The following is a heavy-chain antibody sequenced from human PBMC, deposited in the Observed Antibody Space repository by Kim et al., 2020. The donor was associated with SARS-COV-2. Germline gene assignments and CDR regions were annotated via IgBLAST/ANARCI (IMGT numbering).Heavy chain of an antibody. CDR3: AKVMRPRHYYYYGMDV. V-gene: IGHV3-23*01. CDR1: GFTFSSYA. J-gene: IGHJ6*02. Sequence: GGSLRLSCAASGFTFSSYAMSWVRQAPGKGLEWVSAISGSGGSTYYADSVKGRFTISRDNSKNTLYLQMNSLRAEDMAVYYCAKVMRPRHYYYYGMDVWGQGTTVTVSS. CDR2: ISGSGGST.